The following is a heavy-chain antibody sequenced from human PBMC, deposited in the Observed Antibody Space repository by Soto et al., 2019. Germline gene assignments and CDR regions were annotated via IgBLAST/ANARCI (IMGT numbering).Heavy chain of an antibody. CDR3: ARGNYYYYYMDV. J-gene: IGHJ6*03. V-gene: IGHV4-31*03. CDR2: IYYSGST. CDR1: GGSISSGGYY. Sequence: TSETLSLTCTVSGGSISSGGYYWSWIRQHPGKGLEWIGYIYYSGSTYYNPSLKSRVTISVDTSKKQFSLKLSSVTAADTAVYYCARGNYYYYYMDVWGKGTTVTVSS.